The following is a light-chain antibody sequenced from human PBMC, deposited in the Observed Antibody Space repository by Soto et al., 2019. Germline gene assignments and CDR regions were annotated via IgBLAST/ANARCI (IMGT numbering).Light chain of an antibody. CDR1: SSNIGAGYD. V-gene: IGLV1-40*01. CDR3: QSYYSSLRGSV. Sequence: QPVLTQPPSVSGAPGQRVTISCIGNSSNIGAGYDVHWYQRLPGTAPKVLIYRNSNRPSGVSDRISASKSATSASLAITGLQAEDEADYYCQSYYSSLRGSVFGGGTKLTVL. CDR2: RNS. J-gene: IGLJ2*01.